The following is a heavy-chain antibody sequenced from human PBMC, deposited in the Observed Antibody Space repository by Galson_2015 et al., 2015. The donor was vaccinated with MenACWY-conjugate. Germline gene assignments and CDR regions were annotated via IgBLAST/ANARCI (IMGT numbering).Heavy chain of an antibody. J-gene: IGHJ3*02. V-gene: IGHV3-30*02. CDR2: VRYDGNNK. Sequence: SLRLSCAASGFTFSSYGMHWVRQAPGKGLEWVAFVRYDGNNKYYADSVKGRFTISRDNSKNTLYLQMNSLRAEDTAVYYCAKEALMAPTIVGAFDIWGQGTMVTVSS. CDR3: AKEALMAPTIVGAFDI. D-gene: IGHD1-26*01. CDR1: GFTFSSYG.